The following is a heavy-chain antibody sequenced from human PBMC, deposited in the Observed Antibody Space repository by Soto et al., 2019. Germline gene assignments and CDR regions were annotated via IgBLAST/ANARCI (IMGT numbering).Heavy chain of an antibody. J-gene: IGHJ4*02. CDR2: IYYSGST. D-gene: IGHD5-12*01. CDR3: ARQNVDLVATINY. CDR1: GGSIASSTYY. Sequence: PSETLSLTCTVSGGSIASSTYYWGWIRQPPGKGLEWIGSIYYSGSTFYNPSLKSRVTISVDTSKNQFSLKLSSVTAADTAVYYCARQNVDLVATINYWGQGTLVTVSS. V-gene: IGHV4-39*01.